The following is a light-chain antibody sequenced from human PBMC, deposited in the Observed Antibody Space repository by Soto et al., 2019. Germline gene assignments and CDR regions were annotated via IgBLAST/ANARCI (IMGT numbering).Light chain of an antibody. CDR3: CSFEDTDTLI. CDR2: DVN. V-gene: IGLV2-11*01. Sequence: QSALTQPRSVSGSPGQSVTISCTGSSTDVGDFNLVSWFQQHPGKAPKLIISDVNRRPSGVPDRFSGSKSGIMASLTISGLQAEDEADYYCCSFEDTDTLIFGGGTKLTVL. CDR1: STDVGDFNL. J-gene: IGLJ2*01.